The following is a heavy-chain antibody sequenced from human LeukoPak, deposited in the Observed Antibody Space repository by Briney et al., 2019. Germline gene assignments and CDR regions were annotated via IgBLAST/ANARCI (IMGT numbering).Heavy chain of an antibody. J-gene: IGHJ4*02. CDR2: ISRSGGST. Sequence: PGGSLRLSCVGFGFTFSNYNLNWVRQAPGKGLEWVSSISRSGGSTYYAESVRGRLTISRDNAKNSLYLQMNSLRAEDTAVYYCAREGYSPYWGQGTLVTVSS. V-gene: IGHV3-21*01. D-gene: IGHD6-13*01. CDR3: AREGYSPY. CDR1: GFTFSNYN.